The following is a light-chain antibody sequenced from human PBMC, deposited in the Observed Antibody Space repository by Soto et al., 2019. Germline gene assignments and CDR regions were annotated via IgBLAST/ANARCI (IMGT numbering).Light chain of an antibody. V-gene: IGKV2-28*01. Sequence: DIVVTQSPLSLPVTPGEPASISCRSSQSLLHSNGYNYLDWYLQKPGQSPQLLIYLGSNRASGVPDRFSGSGSGTDFTLKISRVEAEDVGVYYCMQALQTPITFG. CDR3: MQALQTPIT. J-gene: IGKJ5*01. CDR2: LGS. CDR1: QSLLHSNGYNY.